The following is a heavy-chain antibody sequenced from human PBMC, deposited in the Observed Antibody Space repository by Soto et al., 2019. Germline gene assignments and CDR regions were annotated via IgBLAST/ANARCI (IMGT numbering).Heavy chain of an antibody. Sequence: QVQLQESGPGLVKPSETLSLTCTVSGGSISVYYWSWIRQPPRKGLVWIGYIYYSGSTNYNPSLKSRVTFSVDTSKNQFSLKLSSVTAADTAVYYCARLYYYGSGSYLDYWGQGTLVTVSS. J-gene: IGHJ4*02. CDR3: ARLYYYGSGSYLDY. CDR2: IYYSGST. D-gene: IGHD3-10*01. CDR1: GGSISVYY. V-gene: IGHV4-59*08.